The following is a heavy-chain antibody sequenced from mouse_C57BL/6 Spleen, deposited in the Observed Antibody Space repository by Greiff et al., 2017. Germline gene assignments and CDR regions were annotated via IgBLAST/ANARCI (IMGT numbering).Heavy chain of an antibody. V-gene: IGHV1-52*01. CDR1: GYTFTSYW. D-gene: IGHD2-10*01. J-gene: IGHJ4*01. CDR2: IDPSDSGT. CDR3: ARYPTSYAMDY. Sequence: VQLQQPGAELVRPGSSVKLSCKASGYTFTSYWMHWVKQRPIQGLEWIGNIDPSDSGTHYNQKFKDKATLTVDKSSSTAYMQLSSLTSEDSAVYYCARYPTSYAMDYWGQGTSVTVSS.